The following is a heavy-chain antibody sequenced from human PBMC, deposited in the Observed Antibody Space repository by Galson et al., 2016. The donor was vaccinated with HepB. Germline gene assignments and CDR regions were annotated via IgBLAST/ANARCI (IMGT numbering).Heavy chain of an antibody. CDR2: IYSGGYSGGVT. D-gene: IGHD1-20*01. CDR1: GFSVNRNY. J-gene: IGHJ3*02. CDR3: ARDRSSISETPDAFDI. Sequence: SLRLSCAASGFSVNRNYMCWVRQAPGKGLEWVSIIYSGGYSGGVTYYADSVKGRFTISRHNSKNTLYLQMNNLRAEDTALYYCARDRSSISETPDAFDIWGQGTMVTVSS. V-gene: IGHV3-53*04.